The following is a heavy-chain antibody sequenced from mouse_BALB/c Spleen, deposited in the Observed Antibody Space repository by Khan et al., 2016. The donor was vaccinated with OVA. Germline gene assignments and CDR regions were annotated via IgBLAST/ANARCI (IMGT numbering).Heavy chain of an antibody. V-gene: IGHV1S135*01. D-gene: IGHD2-2*01. J-gene: IGHJ3*01. CDR1: GYSFTSYY. Sequence: VQLKQSGPELMKPGASVKISCKASGYSFTSYYIHWVMQSHGTSLEWIGYIDPFSGGTTYNQKFKGKATLTVDKSSSPAYIHLSNLTSEDSAVYYCTGHGYVAWFTYWGQGTLVTVSA. CDR2: IDPFSGGT. CDR3: TGHGYVAWFTY.